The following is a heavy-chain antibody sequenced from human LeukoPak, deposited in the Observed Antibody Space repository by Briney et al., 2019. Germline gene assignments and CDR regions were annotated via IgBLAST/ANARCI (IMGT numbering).Heavy chain of an antibody. Sequence: GASVRVSCKASGYTFTSYYMHWVRQAPGQGLEWMGIINPSGGSTIYAQKFQGRVTMTRDMSTSTVYMELSSLRSEDTAVYYCAREGGPRELLPSYYYYYYMDVWGKGTTVTVSS. D-gene: IGHD1-26*01. V-gene: IGHV1-46*01. CDR3: AREGGPRELLPSYYYYYYMDV. J-gene: IGHJ6*03. CDR1: GYTFTSYY. CDR2: INPSGGST.